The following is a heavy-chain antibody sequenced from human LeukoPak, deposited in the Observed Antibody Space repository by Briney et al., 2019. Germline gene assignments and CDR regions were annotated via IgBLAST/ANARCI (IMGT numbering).Heavy chain of an antibody. Sequence: PSETLSLPCTVSGGSISSSSYYWGWIRQPPGKGLEWIGSIYYSGSTYYNPSLKSRVTISVDTSKNQFSLKLSSVTAADTAVYYCARLRGGDYGDYYYFDYWGQGTLVTVSS. CDR1: GGSISSSSYY. J-gene: IGHJ4*02. D-gene: IGHD4-17*01. V-gene: IGHV4-39*01. CDR2: IYYSGST. CDR3: ARLRGGDYGDYYYFDY.